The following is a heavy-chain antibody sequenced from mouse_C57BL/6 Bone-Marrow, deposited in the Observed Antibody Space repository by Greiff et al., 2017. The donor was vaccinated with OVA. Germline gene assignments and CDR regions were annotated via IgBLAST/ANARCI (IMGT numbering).Heavy chain of an antibody. J-gene: IGHJ2*01. D-gene: IGHD2-2*01. CDR2: IHPNSGST. V-gene: IGHV1-64*01. Sequence: QVQLQQPGAELVKPGASVKLSCKASGYTFTSYWMHWVKQRPGQGLEWIGMIHPNSGSTNYNEKFKSKATLTVDKSSSTAYMQLSSLTSEDSAVYDCAKLGVYGFDDGVDYWGQGTTVTVSS. CDR3: AKLGVYGFDDGVDY. CDR1: GYTFTSYW.